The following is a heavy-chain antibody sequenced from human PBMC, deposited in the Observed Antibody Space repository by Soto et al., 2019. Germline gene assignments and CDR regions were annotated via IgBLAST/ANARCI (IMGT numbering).Heavy chain of an antibody. CDR2: IKTKADGGTT. CDR3: GTGSAFDI. D-gene: IGHD1-26*01. V-gene: IGHV3-15*01. Sequence: DVQLVESGGGLVKPGGSLRISCEGSGLTFSNSWMSWVRQAPGKGLEWVGRIKTKADGGTTDYAAPVKGRFTISRDDSKKTLYLQMNSLKTEDTAVYYCGTGSAFDIWGQGTMVTVSP. J-gene: IGHJ3*02. CDR1: GLTFSNSW.